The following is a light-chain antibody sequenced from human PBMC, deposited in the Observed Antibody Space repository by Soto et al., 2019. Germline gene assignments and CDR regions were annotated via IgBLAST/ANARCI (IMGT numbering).Light chain of an antibody. CDR3: SSYTSSRTYV. J-gene: IGLJ1*01. CDR1: SSDIGVYNY. Sequence: QPVLTQPASVSGSPGQSITVSCTGTSSDIGVYNYISWYQQHPGKAPKLMIYDVSNRPSGVSNRFSGSKSANTASLTISGLQAEDEADYYCSSYTSSRTYVFGTGTKLTVL. CDR2: DVS. V-gene: IGLV2-14*01.